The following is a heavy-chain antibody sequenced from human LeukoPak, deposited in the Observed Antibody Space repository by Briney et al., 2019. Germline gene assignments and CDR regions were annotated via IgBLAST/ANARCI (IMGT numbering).Heavy chain of an antibody. D-gene: IGHD2-2*01. CDR1: GGSISSSSYY. J-gene: IGHJ5*02. CDR2: IYYSGST. Sequence: SETLSLTCTVSGGSISSSSYYWGWIRQPPGKGLEWIGSIYYSGSTYYNPSLKSRVTISVDTSKNQFSLKLSSVTAADTAVYYCAAIHGMSKYCSSTSCENWFDPWGQGTLVTVSS. V-gene: IGHV4-39*01. CDR3: AAIHGMSKYCSSTSCENWFDP.